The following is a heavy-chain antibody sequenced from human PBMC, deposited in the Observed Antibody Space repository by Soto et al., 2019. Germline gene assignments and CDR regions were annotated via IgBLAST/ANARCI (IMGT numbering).Heavy chain of an antibody. J-gene: IGHJ5*02. Sequence: QVQLVESGGALVPPGGSLRLSCAGSGFTFGDSSMSWIRQAPGKGLEWLSYISPGSRYPAYADSVKGRFTISRDNAKRSLYLQMMSLTAEDTAIYYCVRGGGGGLFDPWGQGTMVTVSS. CDR3: VRGGGGGLFDP. V-gene: IGHV3-11*06. CDR1: GFTFGDSS. CDR2: ISPGSRYP. D-gene: IGHD2-15*01.